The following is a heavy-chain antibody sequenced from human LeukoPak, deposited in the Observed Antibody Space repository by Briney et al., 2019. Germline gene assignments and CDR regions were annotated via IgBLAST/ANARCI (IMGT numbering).Heavy chain of an antibody. J-gene: IGHJ4*02. CDR1: GYIFPGYY. CDR2: INPNSGGT. Sequence: ASVKVSCKASGYIFPGYYIHWVRQAPGQGLEWMGWINPNSGGTNYAQKFQGRVTMTRDTSITTAYMELSSLRSDDTAVYYCARDSYSSSARRGFDDWGQGTLVTVSS. D-gene: IGHD6-13*01. V-gene: IGHV1-2*02. CDR3: ARDSYSSSARRGFDD.